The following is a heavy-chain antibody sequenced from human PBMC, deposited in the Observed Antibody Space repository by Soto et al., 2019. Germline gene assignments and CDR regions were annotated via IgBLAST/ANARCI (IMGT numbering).Heavy chain of an antibody. V-gene: IGHV3-33*01. D-gene: IGHD3-3*01. Sequence: QVQLVESGGAVVQPGRSLRLSCTASGFTFNDHAMHWVRQAPGKGLEWVAYIWYDGSNKYYADSVKGRFTVSRDNSKKTVLLQMNSLRAEDTAVYFCARDGGRAYDLDYWGQGTLVTVSS. J-gene: IGHJ4*02. CDR2: IWYDGSNK. CDR1: GFTFNDHA. CDR3: ARDGGRAYDLDY.